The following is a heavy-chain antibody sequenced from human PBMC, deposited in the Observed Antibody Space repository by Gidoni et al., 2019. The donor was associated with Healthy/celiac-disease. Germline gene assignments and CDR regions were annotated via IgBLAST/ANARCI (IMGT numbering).Heavy chain of an antibody. Sequence: QVQLVESGGGVVQPGRSLRLSCAASVFTFSSYGMHWVRQAPGKGLEWVAVKWYDGSNKYYADSVKGRFTISRDNSKNTLYLQMNSLRAEDTAVYYCARDLAAAGYFDYWGQGTLVTVSA. CDR1: VFTFSSYG. J-gene: IGHJ4*02. CDR2: KWYDGSNK. D-gene: IGHD6-13*01. CDR3: ARDLAAAGYFDY. V-gene: IGHV3-33*01.